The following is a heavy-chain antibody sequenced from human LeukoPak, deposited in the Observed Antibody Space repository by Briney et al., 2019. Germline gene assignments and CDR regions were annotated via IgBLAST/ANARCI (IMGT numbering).Heavy chain of an antibody. D-gene: IGHD3-9*01. J-gene: IGHJ5*02. CDR1: GFTVSSNY. Sequence: GGSLRLSCAASGFTVSSNYMSWVRQAPGKGLEWVSVIYSGGSTYYADSVKGRFTISRDNSKNTLYLQMNSLRAEDTAVYYCARNRGDILTGYPNWFDPWGQGTLVTVSS. CDR3: ARNRGDILTGYPNWFDP. CDR2: IYSGGST. V-gene: IGHV3-66*01.